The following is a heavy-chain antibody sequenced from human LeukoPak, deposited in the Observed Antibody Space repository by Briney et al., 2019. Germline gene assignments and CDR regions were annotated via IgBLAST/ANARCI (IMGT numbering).Heavy chain of an antibody. D-gene: IGHD3-3*01. J-gene: IGHJ4*02. CDR2: INHSGST. CDR3: ARARYYDFWSGRYYFDY. Sequence: SETLSLTCAVYGGSFSGYYWSWIRQPPGKGLEWIGEINHSGSTNYNPSLKSRVTIPVDTSKNQFSPKLSSVTAADTAVYYCARARYYDFWSGRYYFDYWGQGTLVTVSS. V-gene: IGHV4-34*01. CDR1: GGSFSGYY.